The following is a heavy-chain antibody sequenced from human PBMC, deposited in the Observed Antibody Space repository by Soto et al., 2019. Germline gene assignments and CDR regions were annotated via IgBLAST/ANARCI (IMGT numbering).Heavy chain of an antibody. CDR1: GYTLTSYY. D-gene: IGHD3-10*01. Sequence: XSVKVSCKASGYTLTSYYMHLVRHAPGQGLEWMGIINPSGGSTSYAQKFQGRVTMTRDTSTSTVYMELSSMRSEDTAVYYCARDLRRVNWFDPWGQGTLVTVSS. V-gene: IGHV1-46*03. J-gene: IGHJ5*02. CDR2: INPSGGST. CDR3: ARDLRRVNWFDP.